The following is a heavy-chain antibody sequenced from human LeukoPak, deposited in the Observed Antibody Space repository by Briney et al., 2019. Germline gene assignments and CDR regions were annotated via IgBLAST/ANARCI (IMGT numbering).Heavy chain of an antibody. V-gene: IGHV4-30-2*01. Sequence: PSETLSLTCAVSGGSISSGGYSWSWIRQPPGKGLEWIGYIYHSGSTYYNPSLKSRVTISVDRSKNQFSLKLSSVTAADTAVYYCAREGDDYGGKDYLFPWGQGTLVTVSS. CDR2: IYHSGST. J-gene: IGHJ5*02. D-gene: IGHD4-23*01. CDR3: AREGDDYGGKDYLFP. CDR1: GGSISSGGYS.